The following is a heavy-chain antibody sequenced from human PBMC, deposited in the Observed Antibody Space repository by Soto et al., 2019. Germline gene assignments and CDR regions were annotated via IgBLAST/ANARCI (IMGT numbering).Heavy chain of an antibody. V-gene: IGHV5-10-1*01. CDR2: IDPSDSYT. CDR3: AGWTTTYSSSHYGMDV. Sequence: GESLKISCKGSGYSFTSYWISWVRQMPGKGLEWMGRIDPSDSYTNYSPSFQGHVTISSDKSIITAYLQWSSLKASDTAMFYCAGWTTTYSSSHYGMDVWGQGTTVTVSS. D-gene: IGHD6-6*01. CDR1: GYSFTSYW. J-gene: IGHJ6*02.